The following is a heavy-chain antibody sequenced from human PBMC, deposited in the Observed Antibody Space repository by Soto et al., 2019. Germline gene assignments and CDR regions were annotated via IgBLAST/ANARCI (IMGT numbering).Heavy chain of an antibody. CDR2: IYHSGTT. CDR1: GGSISSGGYP. D-gene: IGHD4-17*01. J-gene: IGHJ6*02. CDR3: ARAHYGDYGYGMDV. Sequence: SETLSLTCAVSGGSISSGGYPWCWIRQPPGKGLEWIGYIYHSGTTYYNPSLKSRVTISVDRSKNQFSLKLSSVTAADTAVYYCARAHYGDYGYGMDVWGQGTTVTVSS. V-gene: IGHV4-30-2*01.